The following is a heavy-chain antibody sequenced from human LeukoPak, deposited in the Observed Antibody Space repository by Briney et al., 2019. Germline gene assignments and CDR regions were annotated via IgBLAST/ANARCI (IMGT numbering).Heavy chain of an antibody. CDR1: GFTFNNYA. CDR3: ARVKGYGDHFDY. CDR2: IYSGGST. D-gene: IGHD4-17*01. Sequence: PGGSLRLSCAASGFTFNNYAMSWVRQAPGKGLEWVSVIYSGGSTYYADSVKGRFTISRDNSKNTLYLQMNSLRAEDTAVYYCARVKGYGDHFDYWGQGTLVTVSS. V-gene: IGHV3-23*03. J-gene: IGHJ4*02.